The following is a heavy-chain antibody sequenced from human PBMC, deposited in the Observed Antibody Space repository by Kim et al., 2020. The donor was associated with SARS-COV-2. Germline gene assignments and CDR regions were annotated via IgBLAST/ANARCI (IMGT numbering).Heavy chain of an antibody. J-gene: IGHJ3*02. CDR2: IYPGDSDT. Sequence: GESLKISCKGSGYSFTSYWIGWVRQMPGKGLEWMGIIYPGDSDTRYSPFFQGQVTISADKSISTAYLQWSSLKASDTAMYYCARSGYSQYDAFDIWGQGTMVTVSS. CDR1: GYSFTSYW. CDR3: ARSGYSQYDAFDI. V-gene: IGHV5-51*01. D-gene: IGHD6-13*01.